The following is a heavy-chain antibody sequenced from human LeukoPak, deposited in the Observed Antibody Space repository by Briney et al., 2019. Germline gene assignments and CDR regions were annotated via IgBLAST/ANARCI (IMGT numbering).Heavy chain of an antibody. CDR1: GFIFSSYW. CDR2: INSDGSST. J-gene: IGHJ2*01. CDR3: ARRSSAIPSYFDL. V-gene: IGHV3-74*01. Sequence: GGSLRLSCVASGFIFSSYWMHWVRQAPGKGLVWVSRINSDGSSTSYADSVKGRFTISRDNPKNTLYLQMNSLRAEDTAVYYCARRSSAIPSYFDLWGRGTLVTVSS. D-gene: IGHD2-2*02.